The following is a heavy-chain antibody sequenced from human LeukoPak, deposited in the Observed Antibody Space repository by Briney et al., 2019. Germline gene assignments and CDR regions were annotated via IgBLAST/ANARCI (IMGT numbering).Heavy chain of an antibody. Sequence: KPSETLSLTCAVYGGSFSGYYWSWIRQPPGKGLEWIGEINHSGSTNYNPSLMSRVTISVDTSKNQFSLKLSSVTAADTAVYYCARVIYDYIWGSYRLNDYWGQGTLVTVSS. CDR1: GGSFSGYY. CDR3: ARVIYDYIWGSYRLNDY. D-gene: IGHD3-16*02. V-gene: IGHV4-34*01. J-gene: IGHJ4*02. CDR2: INHSGST.